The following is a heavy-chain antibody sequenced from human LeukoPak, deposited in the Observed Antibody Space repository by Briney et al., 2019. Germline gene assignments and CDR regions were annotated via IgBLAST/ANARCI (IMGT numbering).Heavy chain of an antibody. CDR2: ISYDGSNK. V-gene: IGHV3-30*18. CDR1: GFTFSSYG. D-gene: IGHD3-10*01. J-gene: IGHJ4*02. Sequence: GGPLRLSCAASGFTFSSYGMHWVRQAPGKGLEWVAVISYDGSNKYYADSVKGRFTISRDNSKNTLYLQMNSLRAEDTAAYYCAKDLWFGESYYFDYWGQGTLVTVSS. CDR3: AKDLWFGESYYFDY.